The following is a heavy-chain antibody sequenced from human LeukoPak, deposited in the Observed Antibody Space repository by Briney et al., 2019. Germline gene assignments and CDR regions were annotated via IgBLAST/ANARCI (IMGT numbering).Heavy chain of an antibody. D-gene: IGHD4-23*01. CDR3: ARGPSMVVTHGDY. Sequence: GASVEVSCKASGYTFTSYDINWVRQATGQGLEWMGWMNPNSGNTGYAQKFQGRVTMTRNTSISTAYMELSSLRSEDTAVYYCARGPSMVVTHGDYWGQGTLVTVSS. CDR1: GYTFTSYD. J-gene: IGHJ4*02. CDR2: MNPNSGNT. V-gene: IGHV1-8*01.